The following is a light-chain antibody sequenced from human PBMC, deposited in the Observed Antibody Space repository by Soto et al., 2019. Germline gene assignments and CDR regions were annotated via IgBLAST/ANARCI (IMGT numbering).Light chain of an antibody. V-gene: IGKV1-39*01. CDR2: AAS. J-gene: IGKJ1*01. CDR1: QSITDY. CDR3: QQYNSWT. Sequence: DIQMTQSPSSLSASVGDRVTITCRASQSITDYLNWYQQKPGKAPKLLIYAASSLQSGVPSRFSASGSGTDFTLTISSLQPDDFATYYCQQYNSWTFGQGTKVDIK.